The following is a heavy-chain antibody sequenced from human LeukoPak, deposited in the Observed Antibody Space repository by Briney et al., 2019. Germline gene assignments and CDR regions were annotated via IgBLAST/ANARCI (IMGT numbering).Heavy chain of an antibody. J-gene: IGHJ4*02. CDR1: GFTFDDYG. V-gene: IGHV3-20*04. CDR3: ARERSGSGSYHLDY. CDR2: INWNGGST. Sequence: GGSLRLSCAASGFTFDDYGMSWVRQAPGKGLEWVSGINWNGGSTGYADSAKGRFTISRDNAKNSLYLQMNSLRAEDTALYYCARERSGSGSYHLDYWGQGTLVTVSS. D-gene: IGHD1-26*01.